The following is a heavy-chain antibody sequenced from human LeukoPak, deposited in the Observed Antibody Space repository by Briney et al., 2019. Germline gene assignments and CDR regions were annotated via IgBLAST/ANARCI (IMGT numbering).Heavy chain of an antibody. Sequence: GGSLRLSCAASGYTFSSYGMHWVRQAPGKGLEWVAFIRYDGSNKYYADSVKGRFTISRDNSKNTLYLQMNSLRAEDTAVYYCAKGHHYYDSSGSTPLGPPPQHWGQGTLVTVSS. CDR3: AKGHHYYDSSGSTPLGPPPQH. CDR2: IRYDGSNK. J-gene: IGHJ1*01. D-gene: IGHD3-22*01. V-gene: IGHV3-30*02. CDR1: GYTFSSYG.